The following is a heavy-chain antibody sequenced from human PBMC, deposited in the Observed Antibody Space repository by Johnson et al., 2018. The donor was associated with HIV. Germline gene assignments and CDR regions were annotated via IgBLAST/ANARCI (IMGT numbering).Heavy chain of an antibody. CDR3: ARGRNAFDI. CDR1: GFTFSSYA. V-gene: IGHV3-30*04. CDR2: ISYDGSNK. Sequence: QVQLVESGGGLVQPGRSLKLSCAASGFTFSSYAMHWVRQAPGKGLEWVAVISYDGSNKYYADSVKGRFTISRDNSKNTLYLQMNSLRAEDTAVYYCARGRNAFDIWGQGTMVTVSS. J-gene: IGHJ3*02.